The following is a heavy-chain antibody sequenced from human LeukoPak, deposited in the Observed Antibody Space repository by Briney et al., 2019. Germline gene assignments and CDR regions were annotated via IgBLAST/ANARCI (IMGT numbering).Heavy chain of an antibody. Sequence: PGGSLSLSCEASGFTFSSYAMHWVRQAPGKGLEWVSYISSSGSTIYYADSVKGRFTISRDNAKNSLYLQMNSLRAEDTAVYYCARDYLEMGHAFDYWGQGTLVTVSS. D-gene: IGHD5-24*01. J-gene: IGHJ4*02. CDR2: ISSSGSTI. V-gene: IGHV3-48*03. CDR3: ARDYLEMGHAFDY. CDR1: GFTFSSYA.